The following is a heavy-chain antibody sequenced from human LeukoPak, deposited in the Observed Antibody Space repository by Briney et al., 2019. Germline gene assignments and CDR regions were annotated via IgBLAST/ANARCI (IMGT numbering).Heavy chain of an antibody. V-gene: IGHV4-39*01. CDR1: GGSIGISSYS. D-gene: IGHD2-8*02. CDR3: VRQPTGHPNWFGP. Sequence: SETLSLTCTVSGGSIGISSYSWAWIRQSPGKGLEWIGAIHYSGNTYYDPSLKSRVTISVDSSKIQFSLKLTSLTAADTAVYYCVRQPTGHPNWFGPWGQGILVTVSS. J-gene: IGHJ5*02. CDR2: IHYSGNT.